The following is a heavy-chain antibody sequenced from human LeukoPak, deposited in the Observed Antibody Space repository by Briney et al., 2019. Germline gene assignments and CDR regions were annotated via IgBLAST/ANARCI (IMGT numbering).Heavy chain of an antibody. J-gene: IGHJ4*02. CDR2: ISGSGGST. D-gene: IGHD3-10*01. Sequence: GRSLRLSCAASGFTFRDYAMSWVRQAPGKGLEWVSAISGSGGSTYYADSVKGRFTISRDNSKNTLYLQMNSLRAEDTAVYYCAKAMGAYYYGSGSYYNPKDYWGQGTLVTVSS. CDR3: AKAMGAYYYGSGSYYNPKDY. CDR1: GFTFRDYA. V-gene: IGHV3-23*01.